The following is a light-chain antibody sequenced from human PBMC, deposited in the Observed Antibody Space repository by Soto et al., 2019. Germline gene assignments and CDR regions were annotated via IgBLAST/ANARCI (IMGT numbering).Light chain of an antibody. CDR3: QQYKSYPYT. J-gene: IGKJ2*01. CDR2: GAS. Sequence: EIVLTQSPGSLSLSPGERATLSCRASQSVDSSFFAWYQKKPGQAPRLLIYGASKRATGIPDRFSGSGSGTDFTLTISRLEPEDFATYYCQQYKSYPYTFGQGTKLEIK. CDR1: QSVDSSF. V-gene: IGKV3-20*01.